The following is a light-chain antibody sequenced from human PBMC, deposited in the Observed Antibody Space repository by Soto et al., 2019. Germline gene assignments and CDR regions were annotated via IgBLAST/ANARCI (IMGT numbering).Light chain of an antibody. CDR3: TSYTSSGSWV. J-gene: IGLJ3*02. V-gene: IGLV2-14*01. CDR1: SSDVGAYNY. CDR2: EVS. Sequence: QSAQTQPASVSGSPGQSITISCTGTSSDVGAYNYVSWYQQHPDKAPKLMIYEVSNRPSGLSNRFSGSKSGNTASLTISGLQAEDESDYYCTSYTSSGSWVFGGGTKLTVL.